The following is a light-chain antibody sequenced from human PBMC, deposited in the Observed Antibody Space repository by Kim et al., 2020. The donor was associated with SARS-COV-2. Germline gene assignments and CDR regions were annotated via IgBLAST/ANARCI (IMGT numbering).Light chain of an antibody. J-gene: IGKJ2*01. V-gene: IGKV1-39*01. Sequence: DIQMTQSPSSLSASVGDRVTITCRARQTISSYLNWYQQKPGKAPKLLIYAASSLQSGVPSSFSGSGSGTDFTLTISSLQPEDFATYYCQQSYSTPQTFGQGTKLEI. CDR1: QTISSY. CDR2: AAS. CDR3: QQSYSTPQT.